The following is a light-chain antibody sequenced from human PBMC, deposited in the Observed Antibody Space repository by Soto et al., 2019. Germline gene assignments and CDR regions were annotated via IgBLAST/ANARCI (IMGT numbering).Light chain of an antibody. Sequence: DIQMTQSPSSLSASVGYRVTIACRASQNITNFLNWYQHNPGKAPNLLIFAASHLQSGVSSRFSGSGSGTDFTLTISSLHPEDFATFYCQESATTRWAFGQGTKVDIK. CDR3: QESATTRWA. CDR1: QNITNF. CDR2: AAS. J-gene: IGKJ1*01. V-gene: IGKV1-39*01.